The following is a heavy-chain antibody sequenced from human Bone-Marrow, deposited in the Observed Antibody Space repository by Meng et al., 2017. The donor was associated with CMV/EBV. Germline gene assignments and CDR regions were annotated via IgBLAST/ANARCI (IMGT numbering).Heavy chain of an antibody. V-gene: IGHV3-74*01. D-gene: IGHD3-3*01. J-gene: IGHJ6*02. CDR3: ARDLRGIFGVVITPSYYYYGMDV. CDR1: GFGFSDYW. Sequence: GESLKISCEASGFGFSDYWMHWVRQDPGKGLMWVSRISDDGTNTDYAESVKGRFTISRDNAKNSLYLQMNSLRAEDTAVYYCARDLRGIFGVVITPSYYYYGMDVWGQGTTVTVSS. CDR2: ISDDGTNT.